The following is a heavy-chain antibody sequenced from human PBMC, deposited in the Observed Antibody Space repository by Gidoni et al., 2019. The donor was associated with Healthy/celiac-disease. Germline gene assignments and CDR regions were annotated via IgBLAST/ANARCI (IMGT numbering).Heavy chain of an antibody. V-gene: IGHV1-18*01. CDR1: GYTFASYG. CDR3: ARVAAAGTGGDYFDY. D-gene: IGHD6-13*01. J-gene: IGHJ4*02. CDR2: VSTYNGNT. Sequence: QVQLMQSGAEVKKHGASVTFSCKATGYTFASYGISWVRQAPGQGLEWMGWVSTYNGNTNYAQKLQGRVTMTTDTATSTVYRELRRLSSDDTAVYYCARVAAAGTGGDYFDYWGQGTLVTVSS.